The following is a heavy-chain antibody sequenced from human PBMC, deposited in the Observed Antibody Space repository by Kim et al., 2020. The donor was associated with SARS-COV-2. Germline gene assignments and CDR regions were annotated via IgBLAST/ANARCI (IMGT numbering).Heavy chain of an antibody. CDR2: IYTSGST. Sequence: SETLSLTCTVSGGSISSYYWSWIRQPAGKGLEWIGRIYTSGSTNYNPSPKSRDTMSVDTTKNQFSLKLSSVTAADTAALYCSRAGCSSTSCYHLEYWCQG. D-gene: IGHD2-2*01. J-gene: IGHJ4*02. CDR3: SRAGCSSTSCYHLEY. CDR1: GGSISSYY. V-gene: IGHV4-4*07.